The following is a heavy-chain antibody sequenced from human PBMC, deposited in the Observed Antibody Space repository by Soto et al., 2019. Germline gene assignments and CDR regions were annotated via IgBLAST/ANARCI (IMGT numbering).Heavy chain of an antibody. CDR3: ARKRGYYYGMDV. J-gene: IGHJ6*02. Sequence: SETLSLTCAVYGGSISGYYWSWIRQPPGKGLEWIGEINHSGSTNYNPSLKSRVTISVDTSKNQFSLKLSSVTAADTAVYYCARKRGYYYGMDVWGQGTTVTVSS. V-gene: IGHV4-34*01. CDR1: GGSISGYY. D-gene: IGHD3-10*01. CDR2: INHSGST.